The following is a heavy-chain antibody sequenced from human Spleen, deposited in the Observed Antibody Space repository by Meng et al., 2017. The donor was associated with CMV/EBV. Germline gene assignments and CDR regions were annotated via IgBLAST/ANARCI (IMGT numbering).Heavy chain of an antibody. CDR2: TYHRSEWYN. J-gene: IGHJ4*02. D-gene: IGHD5-18*01. V-gene: IGHV6-1*01. CDR1: DDVSSNSAG. CDR3: ARVSGGYHYGTFDY. Sequence: DDVSSNSAGWHWIRQSPSRGLEWLGKTYHRSEWYNDYAVSVKSRVTINPDTSKNQISLQLKSVTPEDTAVYYCARVSGGYHYGTFDYWGQGTLVTVSS.